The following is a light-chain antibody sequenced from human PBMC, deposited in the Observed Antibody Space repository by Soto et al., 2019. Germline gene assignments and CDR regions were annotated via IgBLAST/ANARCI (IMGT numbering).Light chain of an antibody. CDR3: ASWDDSLNAVE. J-gene: IGLJ3*02. CDR1: SSNIGSNP. CDR2: GTN. Sequence: QSVLTQPPSASGAPGQTVTISCSGSSSNIGSNPVNWYQQLPGTAPKLLISGTNHRPSGVPDRFSGSKSGASAALAISGLQSDDEAHYYCASWDDSLNAVEFGGGTKLTVL. V-gene: IGLV1-44*01.